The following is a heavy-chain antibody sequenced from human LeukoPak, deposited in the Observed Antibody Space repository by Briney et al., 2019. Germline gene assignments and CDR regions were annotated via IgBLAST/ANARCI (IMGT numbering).Heavy chain of an antibody. V-gene: IGHV1-69*13. J-gene: IGHJ6*03. CDR2: IIPIFGTA. CDR3: ARMPRAYYYYMDV. Sequence: ASVKVSCKASGGTFSTYAISWVRQAPGQGLEWMGGIIPIFGTASYAQKFQGRVTITADESTSTAYMELSSLRSEDTAMYYCARMPRAYYYYMDVWGKGTTVTIS. D-gene: IGHD2-2*01. CDR1: GGTFSTYA.